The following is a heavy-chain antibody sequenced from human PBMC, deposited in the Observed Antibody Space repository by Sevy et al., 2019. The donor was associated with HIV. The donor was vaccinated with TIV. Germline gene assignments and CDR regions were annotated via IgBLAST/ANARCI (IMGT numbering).Heavy chain of an antibody. CDR1: GGSIGRYF. Sequence: SETLSLTCTVSGGSIGRYFWSWIRQSPGRGLEWIGYIYFDGTTDYNSSLKSRVTISLDTSKNQFSLSLNLVTAADTAVYYCARDAGNYHDSSNYQYVYAFDIWGQGTLVTVSS. CDR3: ARDAGNYHDSSNYQYVYAFDI. J-gene: IGHJ3*02. V-gene: IGHV4-59*01. CDR2: IYFDGTT. D-gene: IGHD3-22*01.